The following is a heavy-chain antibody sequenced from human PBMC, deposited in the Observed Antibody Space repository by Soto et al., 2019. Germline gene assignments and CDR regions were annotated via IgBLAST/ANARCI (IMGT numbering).Heavy chain of an antibody. CDR3: ARPGNYGSGSYLYYLDY. CDR1: GGSISSSSYY. V-gene: IGHV4-39*01. CDR2: IYYSGST. J-gene: IGHJ4*02. Sequence: QLQLQESGPGLVKPSETLSLTCTVSGGSISSSSYYWGWIRQPPGKGLEWIGRIYYSGSTYYNPSLKSRVTISVYTSKNQFSLKLSSVTAADTAVYYCARPGNYGSGSYLYYLDYWGQGTLVTVSS. D-gene: IGHD3-10*01.